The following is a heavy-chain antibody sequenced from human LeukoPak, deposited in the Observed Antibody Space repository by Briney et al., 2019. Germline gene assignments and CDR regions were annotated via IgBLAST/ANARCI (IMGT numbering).Heavy chain of an antibody. V-gene: IGHV3-23*01. CDR1: GFTFSSYA. CDR2: ISGNGGSA. J-gene: IGHJ4*02. Sequence: GGSLRLSCAASGFTFSSYAMTWVRQAPGKGLEWVASISGNGGSASYADSVKGRFTISRDNSKNTLYLQMNSLRAEDTAVYFCAKANRITMIVPLDYWGQGTLVTVSS. D-gene: IGHD3-22*01. CDR3: AKANRITMIVPLDY.